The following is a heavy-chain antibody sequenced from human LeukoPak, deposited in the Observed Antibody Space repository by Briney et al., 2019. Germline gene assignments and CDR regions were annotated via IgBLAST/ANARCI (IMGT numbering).Heavy chain of an antibody. Sequence: GASVKVSCKASGYTFTSYGINWMRQAPGQGFEWMGWISVYNGNTRYAQKFQGRVTMTTDTSTSTAYTELRSLRSDDTAVYYCARDEGYTFGLDAFDIWGPGTMVTVSS. V-gene: IGHV1-18*01. D-gene: IGHD5-18*01. CDR3: ARDEGYTFGLDAFDI. CDR2: ISVYNGNT. J-gene: IGHJ3*02. CDR1: GYTFTSYG.